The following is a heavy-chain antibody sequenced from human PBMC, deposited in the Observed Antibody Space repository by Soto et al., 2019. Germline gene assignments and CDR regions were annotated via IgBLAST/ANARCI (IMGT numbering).Heavy chain of an antibody. CDR3: ARHQTGTLNS. CDR2: IYPGDSDT. V-gene: IGHV5-51*01. CDR1: GYNFNSSW. Sequence: GESLKISCKASGYNFNSSWVGWVRQMPGKGLEWMGIIYPGDSDTRYSPSFRGQVTISADKSISTTYLHWSRLRASDTAIYYCARHQTGTLNSWGQGTLVTVSS. D-gene: IGHD1-7*01. J-gene: IGHJ4*02.